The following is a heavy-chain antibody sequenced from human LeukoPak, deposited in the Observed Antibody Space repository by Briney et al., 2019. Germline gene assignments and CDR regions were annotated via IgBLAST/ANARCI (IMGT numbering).Heavy chain of an antibody. J-gene: IGHJ1*01. CDR3: ATIAASDAEYFQH. Sequence: SVKVSCKASGGTFSSYAISWVRQAPGQGLEWMGGIIPIFGTANYAQKFQGRVTITADESTSTAYMELSSLRSEDTAVYYCATIAASDAEYFQHWGQGTLVTVSS. D-gene: IGHD6-6*01. CDR2: IIPIFGTA. CDR1: GGTFSSYA. V-gene: IGHV1-69*01.